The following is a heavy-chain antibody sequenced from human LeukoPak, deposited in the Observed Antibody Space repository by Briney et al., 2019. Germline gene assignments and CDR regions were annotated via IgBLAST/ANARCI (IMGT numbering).Heavy chain of an antibody. J-gene: IGHJ6*02. CDR3: ARQAGGFEEFTVSPRYAMDV. CDR2: IQYGGST. V-gene: IGHV4-59*08. D-gene: IGHD3-10*01. Sequence: KPSETLSLTCTVSGGSISGHYWSWIRQSPGTGLEWIAYIQYGGSTNYNPSLKSRVTISVDTSRNQFSLDVKSVTAADTAVYFCARQAGGFEEFTVSPRYAMDVWGQGATVAVSS. CDR1: GGSISGHY.